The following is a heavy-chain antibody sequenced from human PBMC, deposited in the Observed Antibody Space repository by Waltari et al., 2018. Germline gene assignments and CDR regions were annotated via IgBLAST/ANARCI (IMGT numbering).Heavy chain of an antibody. CDR3: ARDVAPYNWNYVRYFDL. CDR1: GFTFSSYS. D-gene: IGHD1-7*01. J-gene: IGHJ2*01. Sequence: EVQLVESGGGLVKPGGSLRLSCAASGFTFSSYSMNWVRQAPGKGLEWVSSISSSSSYIYYADSVQGRFTISRDNAKNSLYLQMNSLRAEDTAVYYCARDVAPYNWNYVRYFDLWGRGTLVTVSS. CDR2: ISSSSSYI. V-gene: IGHV3-21*01.